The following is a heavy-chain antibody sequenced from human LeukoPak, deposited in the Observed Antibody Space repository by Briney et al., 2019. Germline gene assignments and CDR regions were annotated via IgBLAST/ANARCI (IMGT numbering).Heavy chain of an antibody. CDR2: IDWDDDK. CDR1: GFSLSTSGMR. J-gene: IGHJ4*02. CDR3: ARRTSSSFYFDY. Sequence: ESGPALLKPTPTLTLTCTFSGFSLSTSGMRVSWIRQPPVKALEWLSLIDWDDDKFYSTSLKTRLTISKDTSKNQVVLTMTNMDPVDTAIYYCARRTSSSFYFDYWGQGTLVTVSS. D-gene: IGHD6-6*01. V-gene: IGHV2-70*04.